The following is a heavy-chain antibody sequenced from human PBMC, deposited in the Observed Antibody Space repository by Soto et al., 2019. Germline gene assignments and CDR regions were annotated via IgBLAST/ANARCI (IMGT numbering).Heavy chain of an antibody. CDR1: GGSISSGDYY. J-gene: IGHJ5*02. CDR2: IYYSGST. D-gene: IGHD3-10*01. V-gene: IGHV4-30-4*01. Sequence: SETLSLTCTVSGGSISSGDYYWSWIRQPPGKGLEWIGYIYYSGSTYYNPSLESRVTISVDTSKNQFSLKLSSVTAADTAVYYCASYYGSGSRNWFDPWGQGTLVTVSS. CDR3: ASYYGSGSRNWFDP.